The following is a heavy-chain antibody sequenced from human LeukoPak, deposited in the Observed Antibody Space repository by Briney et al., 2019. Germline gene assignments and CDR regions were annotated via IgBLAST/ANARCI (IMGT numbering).Heavy chain of an antibody. CDR1: GFTLSTYA. J-gene: IGHJ4*02. CDR2: IRGSGGST. V-gene: IGHV3-23*01. Sequence: GGSLRLSCAASGFTLSTYAMSWVRQAPGKGLEWVSGIRGSGGSTYYADSVKGRFTISRDNSKNTLYTQMNSLRAEDTAVYYCAREGSSGWYSFDYWGQGTLVTVSS. D-gene: IGHD6-19*01. CDR3: AREGSSGWYSFDY.